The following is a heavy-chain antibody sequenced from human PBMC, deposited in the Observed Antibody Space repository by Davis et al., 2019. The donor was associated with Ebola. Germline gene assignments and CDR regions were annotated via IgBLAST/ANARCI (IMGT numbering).Heavy chain of an antibody. CDR2: ISYDGTNK. CDR1: GFTFSSYA. D-gene: IGHD1-1*01. Sequence: GESLKISCAASGFTFSSYAMHWVRQAPGKGLEWVAVISYDGTNKYYADSVKGQFTISRDNSKNTLYLQMNSLRAEDTAVYYCESETRLGYWGQGTLVTVSS. J-gene: IGHJ4*02. V-gene: IGHV3-30-3*01. CDR3: ESETRLGY.